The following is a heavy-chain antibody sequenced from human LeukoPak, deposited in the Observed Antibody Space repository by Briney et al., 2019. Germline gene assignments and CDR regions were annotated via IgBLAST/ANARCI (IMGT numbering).Heavy chain of an antibody. Sequence: HPGGSLRLSCAASGFTFSSYAMSWVRQAPGKGLEWVSVISSGGGTTYYADSVKGRFTISRDTSKNTLYLQMDSLRAEDTAVYYCARDANVLYGSGSYLRSGDAFDIWGQGTMVTVSS. D-gene: IGHD3-10*01. CDR3: ARDANVLYGSGSYLRSGDAFDI. V-gene: IGHV3-23*01. J-gene: IGHJ3*02. CDR2: ISSGGGTT. CDR1: GFTFSSYA.